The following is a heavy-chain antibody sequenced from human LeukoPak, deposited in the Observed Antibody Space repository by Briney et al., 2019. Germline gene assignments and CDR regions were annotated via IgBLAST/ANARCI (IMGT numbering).Heavy chain of an antibody. V-gene: IGHV3-30*18. CDR3: AKILEMATTTPSDD. CDR1: GFTFSRYG. J-gene: IGHJ4*02. CDR2: ISYDGSNK. Sequence: GGSLRLSCAASGFTFSRYGMHWVRQAPGKGLEWVAVISYDGSNKYYVDSVKGRFTISRDNSKNTLYLQMNSLRVEDTAVYYRAKILEMATTTPSDDWGQGTLVTVSS. D-gene: IGHD5-24*01.